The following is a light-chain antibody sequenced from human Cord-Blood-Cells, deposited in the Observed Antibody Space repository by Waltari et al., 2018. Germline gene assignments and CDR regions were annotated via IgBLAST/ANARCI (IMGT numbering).Light chain of an antibody. V-gene: IGLV3-1*01. Sequence: SYELTQPPSVSVSPGQTASITCSGDKLGDKYACWYQPTPAQSPVLVIYQDSKRPSGIPERFSGSNSGNTATLTISGTQAMDEADYYCQAWDSSTVVFGGGTKLTVL. CDR2: QDS. CDR1: KLGDKY. J-gene: IGLJ2*01. CDR3: QAWDSSTVV.